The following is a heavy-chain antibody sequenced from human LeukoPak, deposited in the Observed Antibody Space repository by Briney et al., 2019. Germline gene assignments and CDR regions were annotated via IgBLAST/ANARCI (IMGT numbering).Heavy chain of an antibody. J-gene: IGHJ6*03. CDR2: ISGSPVST. CDR1: GFTFSSYG. CDR3: AKEYDYYYYSYMDV. V-gene: IGHV3-23*01. Sequence: GGSLRLSCAASGFTFSSYGMSWVRQAPGKGLEWVSTISGSPVSTYYADSVKGRFTIPRDNSKNTLYLQMNSLRVEDTAVYYCAKEYDYYYYSYMDVWGKGTTVTITS. D-gene: IGHD2-8*01.